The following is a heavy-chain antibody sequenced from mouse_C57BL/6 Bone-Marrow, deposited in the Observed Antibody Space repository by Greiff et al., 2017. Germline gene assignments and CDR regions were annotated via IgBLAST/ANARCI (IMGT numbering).Heavy chain of an antibody. CDR1: GYTFTNYW. CDR2: IYPGGGYT. D-gene: IGHD1-1*01. Sequence: QVQLQQSGAELVRPGTSVKMSCKASGYTFTNYWIGWAKQRPGHGLEWIGDIYPGGGYTNYNEKLKGKATLTADKSSSTAYMQFCSLTSEDSASYYCARHCGSSPGAMDYWGQGTSVTVSS. V-gene: IGHV1-63*01. J-gene: IGHJ4*01. CDR3: ARHCGSSPGAMDY.